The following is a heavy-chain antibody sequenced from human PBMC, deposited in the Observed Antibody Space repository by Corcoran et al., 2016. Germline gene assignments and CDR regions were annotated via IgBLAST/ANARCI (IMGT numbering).Heavy chain of an antibody. CDR2: INAGNGNT. J-gene: IGHJ4*02. CDR1: GYTFTSYA. Sequence: QVQLVQSGAEVKKPGASVKVSCKASGYTFTSYAMHWVRQAPGQRLEWMGWINAGNGNTKYSQKFQGRVTITRDTSASTAYMELSSLRSEDTAVYYCARGRGTFPDFWSGSRLDYWGQGTLVTVSS. CDR3: ARGRGTFPDFWSGSRLDY. V-gene: IGHV1-3*01. D-gene: IGHD3-3*01.